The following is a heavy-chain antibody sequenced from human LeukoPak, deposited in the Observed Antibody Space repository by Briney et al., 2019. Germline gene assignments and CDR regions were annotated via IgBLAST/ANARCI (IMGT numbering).Heavy chain of an antibody. Sequence: ASVKVSCKASGYTFTSYYMHWVRQAPGQGLEWMGIINPSGGSTSYAQKFQGRVTMTRDTSISTAYMELSRLRSDDTAVYYCARERIVSKRWFDPWGQGTLVTVSS. CDR1: GYTFTSYY. J-gene: IGHJ5*02. D-gene: IGHD3-22*01. CDR2: INPSGGST. V-gene: IGHV1-46*01. CDR3: ARERIVSKRWFDP.